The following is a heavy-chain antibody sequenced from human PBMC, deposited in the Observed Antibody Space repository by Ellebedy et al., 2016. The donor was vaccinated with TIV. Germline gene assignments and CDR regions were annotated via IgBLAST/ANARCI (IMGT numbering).Heavy chain of an antibody. CDR1: GFTFSYYV. D-gene: IGHD3-22*01. V-gene: IGHV3-30-3*01. J-gene: IGHJ4*02. CDR2: ISYDGSNK. Sequence: PGGSLRLSCAASGFTFSYYVMHWVRQAPGKGLEWVALISYDGSNKYYADSVKGRFTISRDNSKNTLYLQMNSLRAEDTAVYYCARDNPVTTFMIVVGAPGYWGQGTLVTVSS. CDR3: ARDNPVTTFMIVVGAPGY.